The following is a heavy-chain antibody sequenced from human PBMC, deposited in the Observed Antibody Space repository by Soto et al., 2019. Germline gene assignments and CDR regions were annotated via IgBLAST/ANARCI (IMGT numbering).Heavy chain of an antibody. D-gene: IGHD6-19*01. CDR3: ARDLPIAVAGKRGNYYYYHGMDV. Sequence: SQTLSLTCAISGDSVSSNSAAWNWIRQSPSRGLEWLGRTYYRSKWYNDYAVSVKSRITINPDTSKNQFSLQLNSVTPEDTAVYYCARDLPIAVAGKRGNYYYYHGMDVWGQGTTVTVSS. J-gene: IGHJ6*02. CDR2: TYYRSKWYN. CDR1: GDSVSSNSAA. V-gene: IGHV6-1*01.